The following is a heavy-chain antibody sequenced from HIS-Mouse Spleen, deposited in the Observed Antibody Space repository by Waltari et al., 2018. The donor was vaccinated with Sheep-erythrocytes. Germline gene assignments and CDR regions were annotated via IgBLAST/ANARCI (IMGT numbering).Heavy chain of an antibody. CDR3: ARHKDTAMVHFDY. CDR1: GGSISSSSYY. D-gene: IGHD5-18*01. CDR2: IYYCGSP. J-gene: IGHJ4*02. Sequence: QLQLQESGPGLVKPSETLSLTCTVSGGSISSSSYYWGWIRQPPGKGLEWIGGIYYCGSPYYTPSLTSRVTISVDTSKNPFSLKLSSVTAADTAVYYCARHKDTAMVHFDYWGQGTLVTVSS. V-gene: IGHV4-39*01.